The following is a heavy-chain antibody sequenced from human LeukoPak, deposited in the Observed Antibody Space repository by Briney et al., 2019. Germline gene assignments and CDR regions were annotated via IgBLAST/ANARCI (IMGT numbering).Heavy chain of an antibody. CDR1: GFTFSSYS. J-gene: IGHJ6*01. V-gene: IGHV3-21*01. CDR2: ISSSNSYI. D-gene: IGHD2-2*01. Sequence: PGGSLRLSCAASGFTFSSYSMNWLRQAPGEGLEWVSSISSSNSYIYYADSVKGRFTISRDNAKNSLYLQMNSLRAEDTAVYYCARGYCSGTSCIILGYYYGMDVWVEGATVTVSS. CDR3: ARGYCSGTSCIILGYYYGMDV.